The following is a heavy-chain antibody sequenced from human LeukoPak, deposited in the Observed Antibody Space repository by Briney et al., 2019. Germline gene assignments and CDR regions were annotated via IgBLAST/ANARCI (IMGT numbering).Heavy chain of an antibody. CDR2: INHSGST. D-gene: IGHD4-17*01. Sequence: SETLSLTCAVYGGSFSGYYWSWIRQPPGKGLEWIGEINHSGSTNYNPSLKSRVTISVDTSKNQFSLKLSSVTAADTAVYYCARRRLLGAIDIWGQGTMVTVSS. CDR1: GGSFSGYY. J-gene: IGHJ3*02. CDR3: ARRRLLGAIDI. V-gene: IGHV4-34*01.